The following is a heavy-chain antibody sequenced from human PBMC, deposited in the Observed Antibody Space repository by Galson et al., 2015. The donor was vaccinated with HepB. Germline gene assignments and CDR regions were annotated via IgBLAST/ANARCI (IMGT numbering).Heavy chain of an antibody. J-gene: IGHJ6*03. V-gene: IGHV1-18*04. CDR1: GYTFTSYG. CDR2: ISAYNGNT. CDR3: ARTTHSALLYYYYYMDV. D-gene: IGHD1-26*01. Sequence: QSGAEVKKPGASVKVSCKASGYTFTSYGISWVRQAPGQGLEWMGWISAYNGNTNYAQKLQGRVTMTTDTSTSTAYMELRSLRSDDTAVYYCARTTHSALLYYYYYMDVWGKGTTVTVSS.